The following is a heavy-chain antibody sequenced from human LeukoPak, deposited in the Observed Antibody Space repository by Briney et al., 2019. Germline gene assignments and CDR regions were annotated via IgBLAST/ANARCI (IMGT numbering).Heavy chain of an antibody. CDR3: AYSSLSPNYFDY. V-gene: IGHV1-18*01. Sequence: ASVKVSCKASGYTFTSYGISWVRQAPGQGLEWMGWISAYNGNTNYAQKLQGRVTMTTDTSTSTAYMELRSLRSDDTAVYYCAYSSLSPNYFDYWGQGTLVTVSS. D-gene: IGHD3-22*01. CDR2: ISAYNGNT. J-gene: IGHJ4*02. CDR1: GYTFTSYG.